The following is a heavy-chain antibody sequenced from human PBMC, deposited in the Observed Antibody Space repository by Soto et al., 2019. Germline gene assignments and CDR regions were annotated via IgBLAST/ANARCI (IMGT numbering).Heavy chain of an antibody. V-gene: IGHV1-69*01. CDR2: IIPIFGTA. J-gene: IGHJ6*02. CDR3: ARERADYRGYYYYGMDV. CDR1: GGTFSSYA. Sequence: QVQLVQSGAEVKKPGSSVKVSCTASGGTFSSYAISWVRQAPGQGLEWMGGIIPIFGTANYAQKFQGRVTITADESTSTAYMELSSLRSEDTAVYYCARERADYRGYYYYGMDVWGQGTTVTVSS. D-gene: IGHD4-4*01.